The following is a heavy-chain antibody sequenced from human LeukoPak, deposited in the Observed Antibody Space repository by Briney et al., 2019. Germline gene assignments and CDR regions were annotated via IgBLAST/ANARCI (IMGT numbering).Heavy chain of an antibody. CDR1: GFTFSSYE. V-gene: IGHV3-48*03. Sequence: PGGSLRLSCAASGFTFSSYEMNWVRQAPGKGLEWVSYISSSGSTIYYADCVKGRFTISRDNAKNSLYLQMNSLRAEDTAVYYCARVTVSTPNWFDPWGQGTLVTVSS. J-gene: IGHJ5*02. D-gene: IGHD4-17*01. CDR2: ISSSGSTI. CDR3: ARVTVSTPNWFDP.